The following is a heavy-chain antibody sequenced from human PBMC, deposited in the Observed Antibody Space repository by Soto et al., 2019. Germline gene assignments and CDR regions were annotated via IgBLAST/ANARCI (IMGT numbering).Heavy chain of an antibody. CDR1: GFTFSSYG. Sequence: QVQLVESGGGVVQPGRSLRLSCAASGFTFSSYGMHWVRQAPGKGLEWVAVIWYDGTNKYYADSVKGRFTISRDNSKNTLSLQMNSLRAEDTAVYYCARDRGAAAGTRYYDGMDVWCQGTTVTASS. J-gene: IGHJ6*02. V-gene: IGHV3-33*01. D-gene: IGHD6-13*01. CDR2: IWYDGTNK. CDR3: ARDRGAAAGTRYYDGMDV.